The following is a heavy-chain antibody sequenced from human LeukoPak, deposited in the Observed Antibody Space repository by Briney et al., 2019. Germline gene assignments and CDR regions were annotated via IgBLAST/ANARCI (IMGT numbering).Heavy chain of an antibody. V-gene: IGHV3-48*01. J-gene: IGHJ6*03. Sequence: GGSLRLSCAPSGFTFSSYSMNWVRQAPGKGLEWVSYISSSSSTIYYADSVKGRFTISRDNAKNSLYLQMNSLRAEDTAVYYCARVDCSSTSCYTGDYYYYYYMDVWGKGTTVTVSS. CDR2: ISSSSSTI. D-gene: IGHD2-2*02. CDR3: ARVDCSSTSCYTGDYYYYYYMDV. CDR1: GFTFSSYS.